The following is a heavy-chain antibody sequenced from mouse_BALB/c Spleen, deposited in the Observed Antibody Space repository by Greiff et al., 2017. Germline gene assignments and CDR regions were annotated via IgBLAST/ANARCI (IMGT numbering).Heavy chain of an antibody. CDR3: AKYGYDSYYYAMDY. V-gene: IGHV5-9-4*01. J-gene: IGHJ4*01. Sequence: EVKVVESGGGLVKPGGSLKLSCAASGFTFSSYAMSWVRQSPEKRLEWVAEISSGGSYTYYPDTVTGRFTISRDNAKNTLYLEMSSLRSEDTAMYYCAKYGYDSYYYAMDYWGQGTSVTVSS. CDR1: GFTFSSYA. D-gene: IGHD2-2*01. CDR2: ISSGGSYT.